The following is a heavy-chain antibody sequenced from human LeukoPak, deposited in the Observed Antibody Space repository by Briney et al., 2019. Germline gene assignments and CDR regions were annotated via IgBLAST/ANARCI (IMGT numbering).Heavy chain of an antibody. D-gene: IGHD4-17*01. Sequence: SETLSLTCTVSGGSISSYYWSRIRQPPGKGLEWIAYIYYSGSTYYNPSLESRVTISVDTSKNQFSLKLSSVTAADTAVYYCARINYGDYAEGAFDIWGQGTLVTVSS. CDR1: GGSISSYY. CDR3: ARINYGDYAEGAFDI. CDR2: IYYSGST. J-gene: IGHJ3*02. V-gene: IGHV4-59*08.